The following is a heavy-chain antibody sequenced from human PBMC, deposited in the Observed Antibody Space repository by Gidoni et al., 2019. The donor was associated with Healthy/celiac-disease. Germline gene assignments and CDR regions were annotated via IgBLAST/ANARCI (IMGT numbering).Heavy chain of an antibody. CDR3: AKSAVGQQLVEAVPGDGEYFQH. V-gene: IGHV3-23*01. CDR1: GFTFSSYA. Sequence: EVQLLESGGGLVQPGGSLRLSRAASGFTFSSYAMSWVRQAPGKGLEWVSAISGSGGSTYYADSVKGRFTISRDNSKNTLYLQMNSLRAEDTAVYYCAKSAVGQQLVEAVPGDGEYFQHWGQGTLVTVSS. CDR2: ISGSGGST. J-gene: IGHJ1*01. D-gene: IGHD6-13*01.